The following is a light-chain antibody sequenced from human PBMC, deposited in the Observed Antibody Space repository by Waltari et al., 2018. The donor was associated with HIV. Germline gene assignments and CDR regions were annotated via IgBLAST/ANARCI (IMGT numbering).Light chain of an antibody. Sequence: IVMTQSPESLAVSPGETAIINCKSGQSLLHTSDKRNYLAWYQQRPGKPPKLIIYWASIRESGAPARFSGSGSGTNFSLTITNFVSEDVAVYYCQQSYATPTFGQGTKLEI. CDR2: WAS. V-gene: IGKV4-1*01. J-gene: IGKJ1*01. CDR3: QQSYATPT. CDR1: QSLLHTSDKRNY.